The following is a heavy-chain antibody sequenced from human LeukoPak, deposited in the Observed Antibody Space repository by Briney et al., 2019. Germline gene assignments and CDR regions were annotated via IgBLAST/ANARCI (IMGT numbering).Heavy chain of an antibody. CDR2: ISSSSSYI. J-gene: IGHJ5*02. CDR3: AREIRGWYNH. Sequence: GGSLRLSCAASGFTFSSYSMTWVRQAPGKGLEWVSSISSSSSYIYYADSVKGRFTISRDNAKNSLYLQMNSLRAEDTAVYYCAREIRGWYNHWGRGTLVTVSS. V-gene: IGHV3-21*01. CDR1: GFTFSSYS.